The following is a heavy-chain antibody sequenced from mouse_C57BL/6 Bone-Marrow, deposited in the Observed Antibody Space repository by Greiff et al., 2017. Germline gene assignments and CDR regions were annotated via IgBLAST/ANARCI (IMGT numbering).Heavy chain of an antibody. V-gene: IGHV1-59*01. CDR2: IDPSDSYT. Sequence: QVQLQQPGAELVRPGTSVKLSCKASGYTFTSYWMHWVKQRPGQGLEWIGVIDPSDSYTNYNQKFKSKATLTVDTSSSTAYMQLSSLTSEDSAVYYCGRWLQGYWGQGTTLTVSS. CDR1: GYTFTSYW. D-gene: IGHD2-2*01. CDR3: GRWLQGY. J-gene: IGHJ2*01.